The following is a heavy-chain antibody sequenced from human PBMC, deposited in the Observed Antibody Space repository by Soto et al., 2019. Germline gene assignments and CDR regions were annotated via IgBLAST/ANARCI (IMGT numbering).Heavy chain of an antibody. CDR3: AKGEPVLRFLEWLRGRDAFDI. J-gene: IGHJ3*02. V-gene: IGHV3-23*01. Sequence: EVQLLESGGGLVQPGGSLRLSCAASGFTFSSYAMSWVRQAPGKGLEWVSAISGSGGSTYYADSVKGRFTISRDNSKNTLYLQMNSLRAEDTAVYYCAKGEPVLRFLEWLRGRDAFDIWGQGTMVTVSS. CDR2: ISGSGGST. CDR1: GFTFSSYA. D-gene: IGHD3-3*01.